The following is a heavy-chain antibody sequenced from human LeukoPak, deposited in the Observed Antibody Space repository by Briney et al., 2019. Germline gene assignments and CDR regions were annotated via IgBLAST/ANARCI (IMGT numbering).Heavy chain of an antibody. CDR1: GGTFSSYT. J-gene: IGHJ4*02. D-gene: IGHD5-24*01. CDR2: IIPILGIA. CDR3: ARDRDGYKLPDY. V-gene: IGHV1-69*04. Sequence: GSSVKVSCKASGGTFSSYTISWVRQAPGQGLEWMGRIIPILGIANYAQKFQGRVTITADKSTSTAYMELSSLRSEDTAVYYCARDRDGYKLPDYWGQGTPVTVSS.